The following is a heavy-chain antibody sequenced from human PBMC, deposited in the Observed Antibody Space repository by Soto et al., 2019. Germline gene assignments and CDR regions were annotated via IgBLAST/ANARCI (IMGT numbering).Heavy chain of an antibody. Sequence: SSETLSLTCTVSGGSINTYYWSWIRQPPGKAPEWIGYIYYSGSTNCNPSLMSRVTISVDTSKSHFSLKLSSVTAADTAVYYCARGRHWLDYWGQGTLVTVSS. V-gene: IGHV4-59*01. D-gene: IGHD6-19*01. J-gene: IGHJ4*02. CDR3: ARGRHWLDY. CDR1: GGSINTYY. CDR2: IYYSGST.